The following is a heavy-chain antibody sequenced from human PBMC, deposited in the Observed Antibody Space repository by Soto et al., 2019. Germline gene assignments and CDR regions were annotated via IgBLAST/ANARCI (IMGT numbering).Heavy chain of an antibody. Sequence: SETPSITCAVSGGSVCSGGYAGSWIRQPPGKGLEWIGYIYHSGSTYYNPSLKSRVTISVDRSKNQFSLKLSSVTAADTAVYYCARVVVAAKGGWFDPWGQGTLVTVSS. J-gene: IGHJ5*02. V-gene: IGHV4-30-2*01. CDR3: ARVVVAAKGGWFDP. D-gene: IGHD2-15*01. CDR2: IYHSGST. CDR1: GGSVCSGGYA.